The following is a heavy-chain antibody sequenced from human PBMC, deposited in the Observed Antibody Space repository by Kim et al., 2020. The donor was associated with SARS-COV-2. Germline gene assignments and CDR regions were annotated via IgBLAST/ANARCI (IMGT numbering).Heavy chain of an antibody. CDR2: T. Sequence: TGYAQKFQGRVTMTRNTSISTAYMELSSLRSEDTAVYYCASTTMVRGIDPWGQGTLVTVSS. J-gene: IGHJ5*02. V-gene: IGHV1-8*01. CDR3: ASTTMVRGIDP. D-gene: IGHD3-10*01.